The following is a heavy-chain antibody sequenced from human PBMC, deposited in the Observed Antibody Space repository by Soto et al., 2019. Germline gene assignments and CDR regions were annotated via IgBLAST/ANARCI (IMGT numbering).Heavy chain of an antibody. V-gene: IGHV3-23*01. J-gene: IGHJ4*02. CDR3: GEEAVSFDGVWLAHV. Sequence: EVQLLESGGALVQPGGSLRLSCAASGFTFSNYAMIWIRQVPGKGLEWVSGLYGSGRGIHYADSVKGRFTISRDNSAYSVYLQMNNLRVEDTAVYYCGEEAVSFDGVWLAHVWGQGTVVTVSS. D-gene: IGHD3-9*01. CDR2: LYGSGRGI. CDR1: GFTFSNYA.